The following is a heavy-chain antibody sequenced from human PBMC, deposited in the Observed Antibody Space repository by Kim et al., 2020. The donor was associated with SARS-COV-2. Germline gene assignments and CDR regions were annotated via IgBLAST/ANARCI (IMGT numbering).Heavy chain of an antibody. Sequence: SETLSLTCAVYGGSFSGYYWSWIRQPPGKGLEWIGEINHSGSTNYNPSLKSRVTISVDTSKNQFSLKLSSVTAADTAVYSCARRPGGITIFGVADDAFDIWGQGTMVTVSS. CDR2: INHSGST. D-gene: IGHD3-3*01. CDR1: GGSFSGYY. J-gene: IGHJ3*02. V-gene: IGHV4-34*01. CDR3: ARRPGGITIFGVADDAFDI.